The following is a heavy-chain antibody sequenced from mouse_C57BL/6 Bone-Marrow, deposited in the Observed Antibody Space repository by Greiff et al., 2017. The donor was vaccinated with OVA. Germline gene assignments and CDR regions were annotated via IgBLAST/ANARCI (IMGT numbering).Heavy chain of an antibody. Sequence: EVKLVESGGGLVKPGGSLKLSCAASGFTFSSYAMSWVRQTPEKRLEWVATISDGGSYTYYPDNVKGRFTISRDNAKNNLYLQMSHLKSEDTAMYYCARRGSWDWYFDVWGTGTTVTVSS. V-gene: IGHV5-4*03. CDR3: ARRGSWDWYFDV. CDR1: GFTFSSYA. D-gene: IGHD4-1*01. CDR2: ISDGGSYT. J-gene: IGHJ1*03.